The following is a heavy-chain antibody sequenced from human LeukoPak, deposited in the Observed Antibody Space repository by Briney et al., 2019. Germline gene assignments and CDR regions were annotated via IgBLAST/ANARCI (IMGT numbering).Heavy chain of an antibody. CDR2: INSDGSDT. CDR1: GFTFSNFW. J-gene: IGHJ6*03. D-gene: IGHD3-10*01. Sequence: GGSLRLSCAASGFTFSNFWMHWVRQAPGKGLVWVSHINSDGSDTTYADSVKGRFTISRDNAKNTLYLQMNSLRAEDTAVYYCARDPHYGAGYYYYYHMDVWGKGATVTVSS. CDR3: ARDPHYGAGYYYYYHMDV. V-gene: IGHV3-74*01.